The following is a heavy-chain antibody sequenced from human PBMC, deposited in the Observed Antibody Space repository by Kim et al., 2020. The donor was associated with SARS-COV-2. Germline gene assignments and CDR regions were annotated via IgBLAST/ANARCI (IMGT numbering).Heavy chain of an antibody. D-gene: IGHD2-15*01. CDR1: GGSFSGYY. CDR3: ARGLTPYYYYYGMDV. V-gene: IGHV4-34*01. J-gene: IGHJ6*02. Sequence: SETLSLTCAVYGGSFSGYYWSWIRQPPGKGLEWIGEINHSGSTNYNPSLKSRVTISVDTSKNQFSLKLSSVTAADTAVYYCARGLTPYYYYYGMDVWGQGTTVTVSS. CDR2: INHSGST.